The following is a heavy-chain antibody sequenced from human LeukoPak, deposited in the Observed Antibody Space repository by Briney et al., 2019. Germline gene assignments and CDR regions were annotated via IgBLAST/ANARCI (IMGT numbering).Heavy chain of an antibody. CDR1: GFSFSSYE. D-gene: IGHD6-25*01. Sequence: GGSLRLSCAASGFSFSSYEMNWVRQAPGKGLEWISYISASGTLTHYADSVEGRFTISRDNAKNSLYLQMNSLRGEDTAVYYCGRDGHPMYRSGLVYKEVWGKGNTVSISS. CDR3: GRDGHPMYRSGLVYKEV. J-gene: IGHJ6*04. V-gene: IGHV3-48*03. CDR2: ISASGTLT.